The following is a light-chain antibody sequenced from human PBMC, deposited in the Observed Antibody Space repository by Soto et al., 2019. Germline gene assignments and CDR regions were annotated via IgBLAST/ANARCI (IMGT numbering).Light chain of an antibody. Sequence: QSALTQPASVSGSPGQSITISCTGTSSDVGDYNYVSWYQQHPGKAPKLMIFDVSNRPSGASNRFAGSKSANTASLTISGLQAEEAADYYCSSYTSRSTQVFGTGTKLTVL. CDR2: DVS. CDR3: SSYTSRSTQV. J-gene: IGLJ1*01. CDR1: SSDVGDYNY. V-gene: IGLV2-14*01.